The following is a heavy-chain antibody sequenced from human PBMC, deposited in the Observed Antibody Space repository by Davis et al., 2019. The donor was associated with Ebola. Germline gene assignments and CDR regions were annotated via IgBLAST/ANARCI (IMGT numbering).Heavy chain of an antibody. J-gene: IGHJ3*01. Sequence: SETLSLTCSVSGGSVNKGGYYWNWIRQSPGKGLEWIGYMYYSGNTVNPSLKSRATISMDTSKNQISLRLNSVTAADTAVYYCARGNPDLVRAFDVWGQGTMVTVSS. D-gene: IGHD2-8*02. CDR3: ARGNPDLVRAFDV. CDR2: MYYSGNT. CDR1: GGSVNKGGYY. V-gene: IGHV4-61*08.